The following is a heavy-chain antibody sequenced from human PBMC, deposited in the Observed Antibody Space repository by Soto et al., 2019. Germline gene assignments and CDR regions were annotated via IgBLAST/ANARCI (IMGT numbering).Heavy chain of an antibody. J-gene: IGHJ4*02. CDR2: IYRTGST. CDR1: GGSFTSNNW. V-gene: IGHV4-4*02. D-gene: IGHD1-7*01. CDR3: ASRDPGTSVDY. Sequence: PSETLSLTCAVSGGSFTSNNWWTWVRQPPGQGLEWIGEIYRTGSTNYNPSLKSRVTISLDKSENQFSLKVTSMTAADTAVYYCASRDPGTSVDYWGQGTLVTVSS.